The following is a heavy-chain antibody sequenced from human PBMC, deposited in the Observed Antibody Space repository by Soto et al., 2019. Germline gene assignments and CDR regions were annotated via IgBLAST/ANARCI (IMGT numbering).Heavy chain of an antibody. D-gene: IGHD3-3*01. CDR1: GFTFSSYA. V-gene: IGHV3-23*01. CDR2: ISGSGGST. Sequence: EVQLLESGGGLVQPGGSLRLSCAAPGFTFSSYAMSWVRQAPGKGLEWVSAISGSGGSTYYADSVKGRFTISRDNSKNTLYLQMNSLRAEDTAVYYCAQASGYWLRIEYFQHWGQGTLVTVSS. CDR3: AQASGYWLRIEYFQH. J-gene: IGHJ1*01.